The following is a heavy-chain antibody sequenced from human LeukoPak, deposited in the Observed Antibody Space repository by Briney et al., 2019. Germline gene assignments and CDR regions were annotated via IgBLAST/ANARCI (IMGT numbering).Heavy chain of an antibody. J-gene: IGHJ4*02. V-gene: IGHV4-4*07. CDR1: GGSISSYY. D-gene: IGHD3-10*01. Sequence: SETLSLTCTVSGGSISSYYWSWIRQPAGKGLEWIGRIYTSGSTNYNPSLKSRVTMSVDTSKNQFSLKLSSVTAADTAVYYCARRSYYYGSGSYAYWGQGTLVTVSS. CDR2: IYTSGST. CDR3: ARRSYYYGSGSYAY.